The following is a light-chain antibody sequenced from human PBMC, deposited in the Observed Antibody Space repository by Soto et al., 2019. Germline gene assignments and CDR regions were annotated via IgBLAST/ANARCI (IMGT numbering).Light chain of an antibody. CDR3: QQHGNSPRT. J-gene: IGKJ1*01. Sequence: EIVLTQSPDTLSLSPGERATLSCRASQSVSNSYLAWYQQKPGQAPRLLIYGASSRATGIPDRFSGSGSGTDFTLTITRLEPEDCAVYYCQQHGNSPRTFGQGTKVDIK. V-gene: IGKV3-20*01. CDR1: QSVSNSY. CDR2: GAS.